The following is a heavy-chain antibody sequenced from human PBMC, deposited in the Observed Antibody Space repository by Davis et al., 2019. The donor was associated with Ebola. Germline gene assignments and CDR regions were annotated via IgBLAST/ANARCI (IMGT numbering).Heavy chain of an antibody. Sequence: PGGSLRLSCAASGFTFSSYAMSWVRQAPGKGLEWVSAISGSGGSTYYADSVKGRFTISRDNSKNTLYLQMNSLRAEDTAVYYCAKDTAMVPAGWHSYGMDVWGQGTTVTVSS. CDR1: GFTFSSYA. V-gene: IGHV3-23*01. D-gene: IGHD5-18*01. CDR3: AKDTAMVPAGWHSYGMDV. J-gene: IGHJ6*02. CDR2: ISGSGGST.